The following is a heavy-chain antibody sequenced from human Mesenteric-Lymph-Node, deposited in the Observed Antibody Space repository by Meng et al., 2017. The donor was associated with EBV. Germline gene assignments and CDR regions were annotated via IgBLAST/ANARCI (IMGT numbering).Heavy chain of an antibody. Sequence: HGSGPALVGPCGPLSLICAVSGGSISTTNWWSWVRQSPGKGLEWIGEIYHRGNNNYNPSLMSRAAISADTSKNQFSLKLNSVTAADTAVYYCARAGGLTGFPHGAFDLWSPGTLVTVSS. CDR1: GGSISTTNW. CDR2: IYHRGNN. J-gene: IGHJ4*02. D-gene: IGHD3-9*01. V-gene: IGHV4-4*02. CDR3: ARAGGLTGFPHGAFDL.